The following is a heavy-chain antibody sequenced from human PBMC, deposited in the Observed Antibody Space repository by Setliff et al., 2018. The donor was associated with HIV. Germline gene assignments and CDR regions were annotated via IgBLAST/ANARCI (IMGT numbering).Heavy chain of an antibody. V-gene: IGHV4-34*01. CDR2: INHSGST. CDR3: ARGGAIAEGDSFDF. D-gene: IGHD3-16*01. Sequence: PSETLSLTCAVYGGSLSGYHWSWIRQSPGKGLEWIGEINHSGSTNYNPSLKSRVIISIDTSKKQFSLNLTSVTAADAGHYYCARGGAIAEGDSFDFWSLGKVVTVSS. CDR1: GGSLSGYH. J-gene: IGHJ3*01.